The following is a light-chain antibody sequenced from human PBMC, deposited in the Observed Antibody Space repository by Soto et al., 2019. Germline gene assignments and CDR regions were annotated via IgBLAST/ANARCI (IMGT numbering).Light chain of an antibody. Sequence: DNQVTQSPSSLSSSVGDRVTITFPASQSISNYLNWYQQKPGKAPTLLIYAASSLKSGVPSRFSGSGSGTDFTLTISSLQLEDFATYYCQQSYSTAWTFGKGTKVDIK. V-gene: IGKV1-39*01. CDR1: QSISNY. J-gene: IGKJ1*01. CDR2: AAS. CDR3: QQSYSTAWT.